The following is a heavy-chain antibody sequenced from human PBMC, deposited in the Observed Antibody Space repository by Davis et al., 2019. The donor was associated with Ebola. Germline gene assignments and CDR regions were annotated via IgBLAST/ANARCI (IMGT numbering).Heavy chain of an antibody. V-gene: IGHV1-8*02. CDR1: GYTFTNYY. Sequence: ASVKVSCKASGYTFTNYYMHWVRQAPGQGLEWMGWMNPNSGNTGYAQKFQGRVTMTRNTSISTAYMELSSLRSDDTAVYYCASQPLGGSYFDYWGQGTLVTVSS. D-gene: IGHD1-26*01. J-gene: IGHJ4*02. CDR3: ASQPLGGSYFDY. CDR2: MNPNSGNT.